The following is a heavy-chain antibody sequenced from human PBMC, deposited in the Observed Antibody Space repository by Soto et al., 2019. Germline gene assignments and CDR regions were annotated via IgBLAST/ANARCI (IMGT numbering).Heavy chain of an antibody. J-gene: IGHJ5*02. CDR1: GYTFTGYY. Sequence: ASVEVSCKASGYTFTGYYMHWVRQAPGQGLEWMGWINPNSGGTNYAQKFQGWVTMTRDTSISTAYMELSRLRSDDTAVYYCARSLFGLAPGHRHNWFDPWGQGTLVTISS. CDR3: ARSLFGLAPGHRHNWFDP. D-gene: IGHD3-3*01. CDR2: INPNSGGT. V-gene: IGHV1-2*04.